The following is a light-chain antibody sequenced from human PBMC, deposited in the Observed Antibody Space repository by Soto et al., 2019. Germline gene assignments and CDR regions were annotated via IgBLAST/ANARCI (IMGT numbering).Light chain of an antibody. CDR3: QSYDTSLSGSWV. CDR2: GNN. V-gene: IGLV1-40*01. Sequence: QSVLTQPTSGSVAPGQRVTISCTGNRSNIGAGFDVHWYQQLPGTAPKVRIYGNNNRPSGVPDRFSGSKSGTSASLAITGLQAEDEADYYCQSYDTSLSGSWVFGGGTKLTVL. J-gene: IGLJ3*02. CDR1: RSNIGAGFD.